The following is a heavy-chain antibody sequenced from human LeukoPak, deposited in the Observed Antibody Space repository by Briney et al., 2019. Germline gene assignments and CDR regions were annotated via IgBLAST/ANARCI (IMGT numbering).Heavy chain of an antibody. V-gene: IGHV4-34*01. CDR3: ARVAGYLPTRWFDP. CDR1: GGSFSGYY. J-gene: IGHJ5*02. D-gene: IGHD6-25*01. Sequence: SETLSLTCAVYGGSFSGYYWSWIRQPPGKRLEWIGEINHSGSTSYNPSLKSRVTISVDTSQNQFFLLLTSVTAADTAVYYCARVAGYLPTRWFDPWGQGTHVTVSS. CDR2: INHSGST.